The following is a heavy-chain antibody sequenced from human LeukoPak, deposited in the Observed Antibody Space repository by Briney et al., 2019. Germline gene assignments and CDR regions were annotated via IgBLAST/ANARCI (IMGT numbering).Heavy chain of an antibody. V-gene: IGHV3-48*03. CDR2: ISPSGTTM. Sequence: GGSLRLSCVASGFTFSDYEMNWVRQAPGKGLEWVSYISPSGTTMYYAESVRGRFTISRDDAENSLYLEMNSLRAEDTALYYCARDSSTSTPYNWFDPWGQGTLVTVSS. D-gene: IGHD5/OR15-5a*01. CDR3: ARDSSTSTPYNWFDP. J-gene: IGHJ5*02. CDR1: GFTFSDYE.